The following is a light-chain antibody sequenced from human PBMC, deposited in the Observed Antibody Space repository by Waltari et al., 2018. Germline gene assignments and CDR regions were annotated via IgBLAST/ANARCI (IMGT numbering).Light chain of an antibody. J-gene: IGKJ3*01. CDR1: QGMSSY. V-gene: IGKV1-8*01. CDR3: QQYYSYPQVT. CDR2: AAS. Sequence: CRASQGMSSYLAWYQQKPGKAPKLLIYAASTLQSGVPSRFSGSGSGTDFTLTISCLQSEDFATYYCQQYYSYPQVTFGPGTKVDIK.